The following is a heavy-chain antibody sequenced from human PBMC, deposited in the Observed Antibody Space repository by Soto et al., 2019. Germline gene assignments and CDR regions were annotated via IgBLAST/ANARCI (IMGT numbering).Heavy chain of an antibody. Sequence: EMQLLVSGGGLVQPGGSLRLSCAASGFPFSSYAMSWVRQAPGKGLEWVSGISGSGGLTYYADSVKGRFTISRDNSKNAVYLQMNSLIADDTAVYYCAKSLSASPNYCFDYWGRGTLVSVSS. CDR1: GFPFSSYA. CDR2: ISGSGGLT. J-gene: IGHJ4*01. V-gene: IGHV3-23*01. CDR3: AKSLSASPNYCFDY.